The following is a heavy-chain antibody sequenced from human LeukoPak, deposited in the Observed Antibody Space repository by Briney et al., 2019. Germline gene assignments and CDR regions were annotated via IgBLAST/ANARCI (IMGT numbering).Heavy chain of an antibody. D-gene: IGHD3-22*01. V-gene: IGHV4-39*01. CDR1: GGSISSTSYY. J-gene: IGHJ4*02. CDR3: ARHGYYSSGNYFDY. CDR2: IYYSGNT. Sequence: SETLSLTCTVSGGSISSTSYYWGWIRQSPGKGLEWIGSIYYSGNTYYNPSLKSRVTLSVDTSKNQFSLNLSSVTAADTAVYYCARHGYYSSGNYFDYWGQGTLVTVSS.